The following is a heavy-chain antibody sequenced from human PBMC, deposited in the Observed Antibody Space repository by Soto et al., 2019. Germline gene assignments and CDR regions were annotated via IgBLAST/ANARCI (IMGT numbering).Heavy chain of an antibody. Sequence: QVQVVQSGAEVKEPGSSVKVSCKASGDIFTTYAINWVRQAPGQGLVWMGGIKPAIGSANYAPTFQGRLTSTADDLTATAYMELTSLTSADTGVYYCARGLLVGHETVDYWCEGTLVTVSS. CDR3: ARGLLVGHETVDY. CDR2: IKPAIGSA. V-gene: IGHV1-69*01. D-gene: IGHD1-26*01. CDR1: GDIFTTYA. J-gene: IGHJ4*02.